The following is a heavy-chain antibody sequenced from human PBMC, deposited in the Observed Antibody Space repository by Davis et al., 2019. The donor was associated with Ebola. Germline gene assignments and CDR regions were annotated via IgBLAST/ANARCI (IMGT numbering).Heavy chain of an antibody. CDR2: VYAGDSET. Sequence: GESLKISCKGSGYSFTNYWIGWVRQMPGRGLEWMGIVYAGDSETIYSPSFQGQVTISADKSISTAYLQWSSLKASDTAMYYCATATIFGVADAFDIWGQGTMVTVSS. D-gene: IGHD3-3*01. CDR1: GYSFTNYW. V-gene: IGHV5-51*01. J-gene: IGHJ3*02. CDR3: ATATIFGVADAFDI.